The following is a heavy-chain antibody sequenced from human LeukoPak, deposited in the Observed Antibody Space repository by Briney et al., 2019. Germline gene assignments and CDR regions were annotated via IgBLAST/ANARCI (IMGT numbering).Heavy chain of an antibody. J-gene: IGHJ4*02. CDR2: IYYSGST. V-gene: IGHV4-39*01. Sequence: SETLSLTCTVSGGSISSSSYSWGWIRQPPGKGLEWIGSIYYSGSTYYNPSLKSRVTISVDTSKNQFSLKLSSVTAADTAVYYCARHPRNYYGSGISDYWGQGTLVTVSS. D-gene: IGHD3-10*01. CDR1: GGSISSSSYS. CDR3: ARHPRNYYGSGISDY.